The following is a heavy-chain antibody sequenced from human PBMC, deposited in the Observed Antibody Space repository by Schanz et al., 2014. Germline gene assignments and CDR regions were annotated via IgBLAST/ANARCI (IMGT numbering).Heavy chain of an antibody. CDR3: AKAEYDILTVSYARLDP. J-gene: IGHJ5*02. Sequence: VQLVQSGAEVNKPGASVRVSCKASGYTFTTYAMSWVRQAPGQGLEWVGWISGYTGNTKYGQKVQGRVTMTADTSTNTAYMELSSLRADDTAVDYCAKAEYDILTVSYARLDPWGQGTLVTVSS. V-gene: IGHV1-18*01. CDR1: GYTFTTYA. CDR2: ISGYTGNT. D-gene: IGHD3-9*01.